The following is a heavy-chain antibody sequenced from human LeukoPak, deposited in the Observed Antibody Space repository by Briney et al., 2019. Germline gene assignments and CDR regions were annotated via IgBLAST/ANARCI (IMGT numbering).Heavy chain of an antibody. V-gene: IGHV4-39*07. D-gene: IGHD6-13*01. CDR3: ARASGSSWYERRLHAYYYYMGV. J-gene: IGHJ6*03. CDR1: GGSIISTTYY. Sequence: SETLSLTCTVSGGSIISTTYYWGWIRQPPGEGLEWIGSIDYSGSTYYNPSLKSRVTISVDTSKNQLSLNLSSVTAADTAVYSCARASGSSWYERRLHAYYYYMGVWGKGTTVTVSS. CDR2: IDYSGST.